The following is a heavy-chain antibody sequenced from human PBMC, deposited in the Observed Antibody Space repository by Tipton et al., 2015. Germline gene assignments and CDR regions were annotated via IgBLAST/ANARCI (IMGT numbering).Heavy chain of an antibody. Sequence: QLVQSGAEVKKPGASVKVSCKASGYTFISYYMHWVRQAPGQGLEWMGIINPSGGSTGYAQKFQGRVTMTRDTSTTTVYMELSSLRSEDTAVYYCARDWGYDILTGYPYGMDVWGQGTTVTVS. CDR1: GYTFISYY. V-gene: IGHV1-46*01. J-gene: IGHJ6*02. CDR2: INPSGGST. CDR3: ARDWGYDILTGYPYGMDV. D-gene: IGHD3-9*01.